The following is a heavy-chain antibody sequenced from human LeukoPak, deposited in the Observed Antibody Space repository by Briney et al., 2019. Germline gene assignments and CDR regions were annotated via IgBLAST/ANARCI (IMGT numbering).Heavy chain of an antibody. Sequence: PGGSLRLSCAASGFSVTTNYMTWVRQAPGKGLEWVSVIYADGGTYYADSVKGRFTMSRDSSRNTPYLQMNNLRVDDTAIYYCGRNLYRTGWKNYLDSWGQGTLVTVSS. V-gene: IGHV3-53*01. CDR2: IYADGGT. J-gene: IGHJ4*02. CDR3: GRNLYRTGWKNYLDS. D-gene: IGHD6-19*01. CDR1: GFSVTTNY.